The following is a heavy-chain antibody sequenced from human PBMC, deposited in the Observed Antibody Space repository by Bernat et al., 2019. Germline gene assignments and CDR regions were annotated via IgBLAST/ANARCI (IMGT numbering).Heavy chain of an antibody. CDR2: IYSGGST. V-gene: IGHV3-53*01. CDR3: ARGLDDSSGYYYGRGWFDP. D-gene: IGHD3-22*01. Sequence: EVQLVESGGGLIQPGGSLRLSCAASGFTVSSNYMSWVRQAPGKGLEWVSVIYSGGSTYYADSVKGRFTISRDNSKNTLYLQMNSLRAEDTAVYYCARGLDDSSGYYYGRGWFDPWGQGTLVTVSS. J-gene: IGHJ5*02. CDR1: GFTVSSNY.